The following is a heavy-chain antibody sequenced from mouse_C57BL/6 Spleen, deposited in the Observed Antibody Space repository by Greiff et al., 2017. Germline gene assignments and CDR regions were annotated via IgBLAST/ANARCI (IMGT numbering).Heavy chain of an antibody. CDR2: ISNGGGST. D-gene: IGHD2-1*01. CDR3: ARPYGNYGAMDY. Sequence: EVMLVESGGGLVQPGGSLKLSCAASGFTFSDYYMYWVRQTPEKRLEWVAYISNGGGSTYYPDTVKGRFTISRDNAKNTLCLQMNRLKSEDTAMYYCARPYGNYGAMDYWGQGTSVTVSS. V-gene: IGHV5-12*01. CDR1: GFTFSDYY. J-gene: IGHJ4*01.